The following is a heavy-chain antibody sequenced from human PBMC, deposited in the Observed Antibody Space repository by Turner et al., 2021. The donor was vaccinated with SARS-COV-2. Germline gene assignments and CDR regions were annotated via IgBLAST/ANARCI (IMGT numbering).Heavy chain of an antibody. CDR2: ISYSGRT. Sequence: QLQLQESCPGLVKPSETLSLTCTVSGGSISSSSYYWGGLRQPPGKGLEWIGSISYSGRTYYNPSIKSRVTISVDTSKNQFSLMLSSETDADTDVYYCATSPPPNYVILTGQPVYYYGMDVWGQGTTVTVSS. CDR1: GGSISSSSYY. V-gene: IGHV4-39*01. D-gene: IGHD3-9*01. CDR3: ATSPPPNYVILTGQPVYYYGMDV. J-gene: IGHJ6*02.